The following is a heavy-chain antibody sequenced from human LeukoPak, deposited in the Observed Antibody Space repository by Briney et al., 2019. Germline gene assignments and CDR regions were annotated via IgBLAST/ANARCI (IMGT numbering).Heavy chain of an antibody. CDR2: ISTYNGNT. CDR1: GYTFTIYG. D-gene: IGHD2-2*01. Sequence: ASVKVSCKASGYTFTIYGITWVRQAPGQGLEWMGWISTYNGNTNYAQKLQGRVTMTTDTSTSTAYMELRSLRSDDTAVYYCARYVVPAAASYYYYYMDVWGKGTTVTVSS. J-gene: IGHJ6*03. V-gene: IGHV1-18*01. CDR3: ARYVVPAAASYYYYYMDV.